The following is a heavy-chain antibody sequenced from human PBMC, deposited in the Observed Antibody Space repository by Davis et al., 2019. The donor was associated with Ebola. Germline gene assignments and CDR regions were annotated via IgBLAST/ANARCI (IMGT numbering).Heavy chain of an antibody. CDR1: GYTFTNYA. CDR3: ARGIRVIAAPGTPYLAEWDAFDI. D-gene: IGHD6-13*01. Sequence: ASVKVSCKTSGYTFTNYAIHWVRQAPGQRLEWMGWINAGNGDTKYSQKLQGRLTITRDTPASTAYMKLSSLRSEDTAVYYCARGIRVIAAPGTPYLAEWDAFDIWGQGTMVTVSS. J-gene: IGHJ3*02. CDR2: INAGNGDT. V-gene: IGHV1-3*01.